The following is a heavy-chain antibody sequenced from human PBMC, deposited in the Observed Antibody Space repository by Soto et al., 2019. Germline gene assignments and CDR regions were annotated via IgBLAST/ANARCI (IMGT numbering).Heavy chain of an antibody. CDR2: ISGSGGST. CDR1: GFTFGDYA. Sequence: PWGTLRLSCVASGFTFGDYAMRWVRQPPGKGLEWVSGISGSGGSTYYADSVQGRFTISRDNSKNTLFLQMNSLSAGDTALYYCARKRCQSRPDSYFDHWGRGTLVTVSS. CDR3: ARKRCQSRPDSYFDH. V-gene: IGHV3-23*01. J-gene: IGHJ4*02.